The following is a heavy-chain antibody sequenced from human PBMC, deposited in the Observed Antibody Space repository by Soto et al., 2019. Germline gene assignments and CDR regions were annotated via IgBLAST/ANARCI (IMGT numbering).Heavy chain of an antibody. D-gene: IGHD6-13*01. Sequence: GGSLRLSCAASGFTVSSNYMSWVRQAPGKGLEWVSVIYSGGSTYYADSVKGRFTISRDNSKNTLYLQMNSLRAEDTAVYYCSTGIATAVYYFDYWGQGTLVTVSS. CDR1: GFTVSSNY. CDR2: IYSGGST. J-gene: IGHJ4*02. V-gene: IGHV3-66*01. CDR3: STGIATAVYYFDY.